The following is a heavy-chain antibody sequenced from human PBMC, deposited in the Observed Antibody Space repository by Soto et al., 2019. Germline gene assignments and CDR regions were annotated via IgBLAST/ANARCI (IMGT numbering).Heavy chain of an antibody. J-gene: IGHJ4*02. D-gene: IGHD6-6*01. CDR2: ISSTGSYA. CDR1: GFTFRDYY. V-gene: IGHV3-11*06. CDR3: ARDSSITPRPLDY. Sequence: GGSLRLSCAASGFTFRDYYMSWIRQAPGKGLEWVSYISSTGSYAKYADSVKGRFTISRDNAKNSLYLQMNSLRAEDTAVYYCARDSSITPRPLDYWGQGTPVTVS.